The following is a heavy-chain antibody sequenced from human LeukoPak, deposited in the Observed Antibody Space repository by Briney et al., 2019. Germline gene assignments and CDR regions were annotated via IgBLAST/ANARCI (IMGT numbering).Heavy chain of an antibody. CDR1: GYTFTHQW. CDR3: ARHSDVVGAI. V-gene: IGHV5-51*01. Sequence: GESLKISCEASGYTFTHQWIGWVRQMPGTGLEWLGIIYPRDADTIYSPSFQGHVTISADTSINTAYLEWRSLEASDTAMHYCARHSDVVGAIWGQGTQVTVSS. CDR2: IYPRDADT. J-gene: IGHJ4*02. D-gene: IGHD3-16*01.